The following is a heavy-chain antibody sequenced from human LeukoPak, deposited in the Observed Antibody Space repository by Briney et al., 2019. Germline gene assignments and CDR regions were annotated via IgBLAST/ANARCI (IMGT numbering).Heavy chain of an antibody. V-gene: IGHV1-18*01. CDR1: GYTFTSYG. J-gene: IGHJ4*02. Sequence: ASVKVSCKASGYTFTSYGISWVRQAPGQGLEWMGWISAYNGNTNYAQKLQGRVTMTTDTSTSTAYMELRSLRSDDTAVYYCARDEGKIQLWPSHSDYWGQGTLVTVSS. CDR3: ARDEGKIQLWPSHSDY. CDR2: ISAYNGNT. D-gene: IGHD5-18*01.